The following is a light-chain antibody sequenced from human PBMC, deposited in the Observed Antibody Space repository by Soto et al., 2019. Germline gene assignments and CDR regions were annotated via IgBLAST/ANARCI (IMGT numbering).Light chain of an antibody. CDR1: QSIKSN. CDR2: GAS. CDR3: QQYDNWLPT. J-gene: IGKJ5*01. V-gene: IGKV3-15*01. Sequence: EVVMTQSPATLSVSPGERATLSFMAAQSIKSNLAWYQQKPGQAPRLLIYGASTRATGVPARVSGSGSGTEFTLTISSLQSEDFAVYYCQQYDNWLPTFGQGTRLEN.